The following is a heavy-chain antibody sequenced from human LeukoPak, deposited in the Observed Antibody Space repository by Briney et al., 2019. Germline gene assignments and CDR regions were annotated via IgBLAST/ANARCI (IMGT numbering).Heavy chain of an antibody. V-gene: IGHV1-18*01. CDR2: ISAYNGNT. CDR3: ARYSAETPRGCYYYMDV. J-gene: IGHJ6*03. CDR1: GYTFTSYG. D-gene: IGHD2-15*01. Sequence: ASVKVSCKASGYTFTSYGISWVRQAPGQGREWMGWISAYNGNTNYAQKLQGRVTITTDTSTSTAYMELSRLRSDDTAVYYCARYSAETPRGCYYYMDVWGKGTTVTVSS.